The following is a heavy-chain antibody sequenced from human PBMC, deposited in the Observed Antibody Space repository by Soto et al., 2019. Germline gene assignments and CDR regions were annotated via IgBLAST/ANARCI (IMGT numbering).Heavy chain of an antibody. D-gene: IGHD6-6*01. CDR3: ARGVGWPSIAARREYFDY. CDR1: GGTFSSYA. CDR2: IIPIFGTA. J-gene: IGHJ4*02. Sequence: SVKVSCKASGGTFSSYAISWVRQAPGQGLEWMGGIIPIFGTANYAQKFQGRVTITADESTSTAYMELSSLRSEDTAVYYCARGVGWPSIAARREYFDYWGQGTLVTVSS. V-gene: IGHV1-69*13.